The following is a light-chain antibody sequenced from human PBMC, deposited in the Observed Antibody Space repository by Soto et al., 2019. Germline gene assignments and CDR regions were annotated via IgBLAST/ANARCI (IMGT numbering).Light chain of an antibody. V-gene: IGKV3-15*01. J-gene: IGKJ5*01. Sequence: EIVLTQSPAILSVSPGERATLSCRASQSISRSLAWYQQKPGQAPRLLISDASTRATGIPDRFSGSGSGTEFTLTISSLQSEDFAVYYCQQYNNWPPITFGQGTRLEIK. CDR1: QSISRS. CDR2: DAS. CDR3: QQYNNWPPIT.